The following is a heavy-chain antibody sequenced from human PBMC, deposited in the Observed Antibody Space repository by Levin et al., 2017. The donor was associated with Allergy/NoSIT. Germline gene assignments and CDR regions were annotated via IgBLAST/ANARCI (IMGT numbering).Heavy chain of an antibody. Sequence: PSETLSLTCAVYGGSLSGYYWSWIRQAPGEGLEWIGEINHSGATNYNPSLKSRVTISVDTSENQFSLNLSSVTAADTATYYCARGVYGDYYFDYWGQGTLVTVSS. CDR3: ARGVYGDYYFDY. J-gene: IGHJ4*02. D-gene: IGHD4-17*01. CDR1: GGSLSGYY. CDR2: INHSGAT. V-gene: IGHV4-34*01.